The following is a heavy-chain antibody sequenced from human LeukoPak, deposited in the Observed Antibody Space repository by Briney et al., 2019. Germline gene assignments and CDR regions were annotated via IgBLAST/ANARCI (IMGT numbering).Heavy chain of an antibody. J-gene: IGHJ4*02. CDR2: IYHSGST. Sequence: ASETLSLTCAVSGYSISSGYYWGWIRQPPGKGLEWIGTIYHSGSTYYNPPLKSRVTVSVDTSKNQFSLKLSSVTAADTAVYYCARVGKSGSRYYFDYWGQGTLVTVSS. D-gene: IGHD1-26*01. CDR3: ARVGKSGSRYYFDY. V-gene: IGHV4-38-2*01. CDR1: GYSISSGYY.